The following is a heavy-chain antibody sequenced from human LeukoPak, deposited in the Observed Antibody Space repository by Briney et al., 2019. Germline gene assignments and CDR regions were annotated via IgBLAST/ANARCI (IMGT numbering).Heavy chain of an antibody. J-gene: IGHJ3*02. CDR2: IYFTGST. CDR3: ARHCASGTCAFDI. CDR1: GGSISTYY. D-gene: IGHD6-13*01. V-gene: IGHV4-59*08. Sequence: KPSETLSLTCTVSGGSISTYYWSWIRQPPGRGLEWIGYIYFTGSTNYNPSLQSRVTISVDTSKNQFSLKLTSVTAADTAVYYCARHCASGTCAFDIWGQGTMVTVSS.